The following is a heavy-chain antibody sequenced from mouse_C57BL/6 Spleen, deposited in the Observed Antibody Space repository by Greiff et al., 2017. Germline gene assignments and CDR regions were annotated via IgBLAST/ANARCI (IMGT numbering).Heavy chain of an antibody. D-gene: IGHD2-5*01. CDR3: AGGYSNYLAY. J-gene: IGHJ3*01. Sequence: DVHLVESGEGLVKPGGSLKLSCAASGFTFSSYAMSWVRQTPEKRLEWVAYISSGGDYIYYADTVKGRFTISRDNARNTLYLQMSSLKSEDTAMYYCAGGYSNYLAYWGQGTLVTVSA. CDR1: GFTFSSYA. CDR2: ISSGGDYI. V-gene: IGHV5S21*01.